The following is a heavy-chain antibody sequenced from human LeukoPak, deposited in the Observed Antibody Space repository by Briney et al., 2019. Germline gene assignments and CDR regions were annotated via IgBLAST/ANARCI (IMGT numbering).Heavy chain of an antibody. D-gene: IGHD3-10*01. J-gene: IGHJ5*02. CDR2: INSDGSGT. CDR1: GFIFGNYR. V-gene: IGHV3-74*01. Sequence: QAGGSLRLSCATSGFIFGNYRMHWVRQAPGKGLVWVSRINSDGSGTDYAESVRGRFTISRDNAKNTLYLHMSSLRVEDTAVYYCARGVPPTSLLWFGEEGWFDPWGQGTLVTVSS. CDR3: ARGVPPTSLLWFGEEGWFDP.